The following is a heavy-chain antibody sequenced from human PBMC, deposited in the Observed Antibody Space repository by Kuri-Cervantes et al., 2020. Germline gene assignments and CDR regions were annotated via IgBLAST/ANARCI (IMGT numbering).Heavy chain of an antibody. CDR1: SGSISTYH. J-gene: IGHJ6*03. V-gene: IGHV4-59*01. Sequence: SETLSLTCTVSSGSISTYHGSWIRQAPGKGLEWIGYIHYSGRKNSNPSLRSRVTISSDTSKNQFSLKLTSVTAADTAVYYCARGPGGDYYYYLDVWGKGTTVTVSS. CDR2: IHYSGRK. CDR3: ARGPGGDYYYYLDV. D-gene: IGHD3-10*01.